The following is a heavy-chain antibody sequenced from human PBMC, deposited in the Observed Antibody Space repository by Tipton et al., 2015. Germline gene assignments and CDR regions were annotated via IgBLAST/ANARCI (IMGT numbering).Heavy chain of an antibody. CDR2: ISFSGNTI. Sequence: SLRLSCAASGFTFSDYYMSWIRQAPGKGLEWVSYISFSGNTIYYADSVKGRFIISRDNAKNSLYLHMNSLRVEDTAVYYCAKCIWGTGTHINPRDYWGPGTLVTVSS. CDR3: AKCIWGTGTHINPRDY. CDR1: GFTFSDYY. D-gene: IGHD1-1*01. V-gene: IGHV3-11*01. J-gene: IGHJ4*02.